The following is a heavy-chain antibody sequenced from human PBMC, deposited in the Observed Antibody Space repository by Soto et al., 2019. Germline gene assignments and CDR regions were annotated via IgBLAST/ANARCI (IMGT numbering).Heavy chain of an antibody. Sequence: PGGSLRLSCAASGFTFSTCWMMWVRQAPGKGLEWVANINHDGSERYYVDSVKGRFTISRDNAKNSLYLQMNSLRAEDTAVYYCVKDNRGSYWGQGTLVTVSS. V-gene: IGHV3-7*01. CDR1: GFTFSTCW. CDR2: INHDGSER. CDR3: VKDNRGSY. D-gene: IGHD3-10*01. J-gene: IGHJ4*02.